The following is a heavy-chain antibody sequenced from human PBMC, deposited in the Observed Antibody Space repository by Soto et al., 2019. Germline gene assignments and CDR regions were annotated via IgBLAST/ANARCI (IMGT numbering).Heavy chain of an antibody. Sequence: PGGSLRLSCAASGFTFSDYYMSWIRQAPGKGLEWVSYISSSSSYTNYADSVKGRFTISRDNAKNSLYLQMNSLRAEDTAVYYCARDLWRQLWSRSEGPTYGMDVWGQGTTVTVSS. D-gene: IGHD5-18*01. J-gene: IGHJ6*02. CDR2: ISSSSSYT. V-gene: IGHV3-11*06. CDR1: GFTFSDYY. CDR3: ARDLWRQLWSRSEGPTYGMDV.